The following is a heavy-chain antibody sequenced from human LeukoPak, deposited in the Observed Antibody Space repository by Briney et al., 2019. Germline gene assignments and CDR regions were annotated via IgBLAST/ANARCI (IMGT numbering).Heavy chain of an antibody. V-gene: IGHV4-34*01. J-gene: IGHJ4*02. D-gene: IGHD2-15*01. CDR3: ARGRPMVAKPTAQIMDLDY. CDR2: VSHSGDT. Sequence: SETLSLTCAVYVGTFSGYYWSWIRQPPGKGLEWIGEVSHSGDTKYNPSLESRVTMSVDTSKNQFFLEIKSVTAADTAVYYCARGRPMVAKPTAQIMDLDYWGQGNLVSVSS. CDR1: VGTFSGYY.